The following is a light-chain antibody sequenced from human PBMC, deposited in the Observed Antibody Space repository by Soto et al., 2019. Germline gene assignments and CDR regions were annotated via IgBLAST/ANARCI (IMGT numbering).Light chain of an antibody. V-gene: IGLV1-51*01. CDR1: SSNIGNNY. J-gene: IGLJ7*01. CDR2: DNN. CDR3: GAWYSSLSGGRAV. Sequence: QSVLTQPPSVSAAPGQRVTISCSGSSSNIGNNYVSWYQQFPGTAPRLLIYDNNQRPSGIPARFSGSKSGTSATLDITGLQTGDEADYYCGAWYSSLSGGRAVFGGGTQLTVL.